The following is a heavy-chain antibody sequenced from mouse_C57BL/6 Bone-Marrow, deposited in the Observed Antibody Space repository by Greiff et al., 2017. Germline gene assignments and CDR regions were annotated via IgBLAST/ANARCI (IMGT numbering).Heavy chain of an antibody. Sequence: EVMLVESGGGLVKPGGSLKLSCAASGFTFSSYAMSWVRQTPEKRLEWVATISDGGSYTYYPDNVKGRFTISRDNAKNNLNLQMSHLKSEDTAMYYCARDRTGPFAYWGQGTLVTVSA. V-gene: IGHV5-4*01. CDR2: ISDGGSYT. CDR1: GFTFSSYA. CDR3: ARDRTGPFAY. J-gene: IGHJ3*01. D-gene: IGHD4-1*01.